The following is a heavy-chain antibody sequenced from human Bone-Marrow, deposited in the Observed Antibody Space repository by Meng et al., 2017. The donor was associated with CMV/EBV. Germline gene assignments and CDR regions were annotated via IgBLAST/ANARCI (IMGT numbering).Heavy chain of an antibody. D-gene: IGHD2-15*01. CDR1: GYSITGPYY. CDR2: IYHRGTT. V-gene: IGHV4-38-2*02. Sequence: SETLSLTCTVSGYSITGPYYWGWIRQPPGKGLEWIGTIYHRGTTYYNPSLKSRATISVDTSKNQFSLKLSSVTAADTAVYYCAGDGYDTLDYWGQGKLVNVSS. J-gene: IGHJ4*02. CDR3: AGDGYDTLDY.